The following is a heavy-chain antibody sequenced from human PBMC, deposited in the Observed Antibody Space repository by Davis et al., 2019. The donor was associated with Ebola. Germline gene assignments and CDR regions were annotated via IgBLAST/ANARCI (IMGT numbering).Heavy chain of an antibody. V-gene: IGHV7-4-1*02. CDR2: LNTNTGIP. CDR3: ARGGVTPPYYYYGMDV. D-gene: IGHD2-21*02. CDR1: GYTFTSYA. J-gene: IGHJ6*02. Sequence: AASVKVSCKASGYTFTSYAMNWMRQAPGQGPEWMGWLNTNTGIPTYAQGFTGRFVFSLDTSVSTAYLQISSLQADDTAVYYCARGGVTPPYYYYGMDVWGQGTTVTVSS.